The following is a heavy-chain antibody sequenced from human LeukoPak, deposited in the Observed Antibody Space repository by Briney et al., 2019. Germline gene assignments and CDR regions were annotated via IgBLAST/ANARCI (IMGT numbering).Heavy chain of an antibody. CDR3: ASALTTVTPHFHY. CDR2: IDTYGSSA. D-gene: IGHD4-17*01. V-gene: IGHV3-74*01. CDR1: GFTFSDYW. J-gene: IGHJ4*02. Sequence: SGGSLRLSCAASGFTFSDYWMHWVSQAPGKGLVWVSRIDTYGSSATYADSVKGRFTISRDNAKNTVYLQMNSLSVEDTGVYSCASALTTVTPHFHYWGQGTLVTVSS.